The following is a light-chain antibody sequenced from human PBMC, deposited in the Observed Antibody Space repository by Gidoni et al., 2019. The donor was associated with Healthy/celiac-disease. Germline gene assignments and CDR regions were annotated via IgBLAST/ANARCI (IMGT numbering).Light chain of an antibody. CDR3: AAGDDSLNGPV. V-gene: IGLV1-44*01. CDR2: SNN. CDR1: SPNIGSNT. Sequence: QSVLTQPPSASGTPGQRVTIPCSGSSPNIGSNTVNWYQQLPGTAPKLLIYSNNQRPSGVPDRFSGSKSGTSASLAISGRQSEDEADYYCAAGDDSLNGPVFGGGTKLTVL. J-gene: IGLJ2*01.